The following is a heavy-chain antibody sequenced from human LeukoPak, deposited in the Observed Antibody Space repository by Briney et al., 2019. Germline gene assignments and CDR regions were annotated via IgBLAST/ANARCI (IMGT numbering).Heavy chain of an antibody. Sequence: GGSLRLSCAASEFTFSSYGMHWVRQAPGKGLEWVAVIWYDGSNKYYADSVKGRFTISRDNSKNTLYLQMNSLRAEDTAAYYCARVGAAADPYYFDYWGQGTLVTVSS. D-gene: IGHD6-13*01. CDR1: EFTFSSYG. J-gene: IGHJ4*02. V-gene: IGHV3-33*01. CDR2: IWYDGSNK. CDR3: ARVGAAADPYYFDY.